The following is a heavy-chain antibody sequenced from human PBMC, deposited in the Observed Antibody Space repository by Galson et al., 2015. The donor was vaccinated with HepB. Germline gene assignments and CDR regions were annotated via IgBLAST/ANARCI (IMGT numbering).Heavy chain of an antibody. J-gene: IGHJ6*03. CDR3: AKSKDLYYYYYMDV. V-gene: IGHV3-30*18. Sequence: SLRLSCAASGFTFSSYGMHWVRQAPGKGLEWVAVISYDGSSKYYADSVKGRFTISRDNSKNTLYLQMNSLRAEDTAVYYCAKSKDLYYYYYMDVWGKGTTVTVSS. CDR1: GFTFSSYG. CDR2: ISYDGSSK.